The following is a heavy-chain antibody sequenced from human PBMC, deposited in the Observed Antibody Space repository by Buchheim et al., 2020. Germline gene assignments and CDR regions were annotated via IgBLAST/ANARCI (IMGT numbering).Heavy chain of an antibody. D-gene: IGHD6-13*01. J-gene: IGHJ6*02. V-gene: IGHV3-30*18. CDR2: ISYDGSNK. Sequence: QVQLVESGGGVVQPGRSLRLSCAASGFTFSSYGMHWVRQAPGKGLEWVAVISYDGSNKYYADSVKGRFTISRDNSKNMLYLQMNSLRAEDTAVYYCAKDRFHTIAADGMDVWGQGTT. CDR3: AKDRFHTIAADGMDV. CDR1: GFTFSSYG.